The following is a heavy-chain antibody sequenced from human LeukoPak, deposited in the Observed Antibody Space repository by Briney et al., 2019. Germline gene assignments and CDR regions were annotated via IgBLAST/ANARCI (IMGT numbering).Heavy chain of an antibody. CDR3: TCFNWFDP. CDR2: IYYSGNT. D-gene: IGHD2-15*01. J-gene: IGHJ5*02. Sequence: SETLSLTCTVSGGSISSSSYYWGWIRQPPGKGLEWIGSIYYSGNTYYNPSLKSRVTMSVDTSKNQFSLKLSSVTAADTAVYYCTCFNWFDPWGQGTLVTVSS. CDR1: GGSISSSSYY. V-gene: IGHV4-39*07.